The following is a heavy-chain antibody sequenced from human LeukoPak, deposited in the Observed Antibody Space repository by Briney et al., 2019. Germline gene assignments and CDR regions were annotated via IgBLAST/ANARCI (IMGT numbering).Heavy chain of an antibody. V-gene: IGHV4-59*12. CDR2: IYYSGST. J-gene: IGHJ6*02. Sequence: SETLSLTCTVSGGSISSYYWSWIRQPPGKGLEWIGYIYYSGSTNYNPSLKSRVTISVDTSKNQFSLKLSSVTAADTAVYYCARGQWLAYYYGMDVWGQGTTVTVSS. CDR3: ARGQWLAYYYGMDV. D-gene: IGHD6-19*01. CDR1: GGSISSYY.